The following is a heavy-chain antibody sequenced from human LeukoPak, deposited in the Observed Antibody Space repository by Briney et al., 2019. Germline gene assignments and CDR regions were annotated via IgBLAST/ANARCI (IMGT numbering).Heavy chain of an antibody. CDR3: ARATSRIFGVVIQHYFDY. Sequence: SETLSLTCTVSGGSISSYYWSWIRQPPGKGLEWIGYIYYSGSTNYNPSLKSRVTISVDTSKNQFSLKLSSVTAADTAVYYCARATSRIFGVVIQHYFDYWGQGTLVTVSS. J-gene: IGHJ4*02. V-gene: IGHV4-59*01. CDR1: GGSISSYY. D-gene: IGHD3-3*01. CDR2: IYYSGST.